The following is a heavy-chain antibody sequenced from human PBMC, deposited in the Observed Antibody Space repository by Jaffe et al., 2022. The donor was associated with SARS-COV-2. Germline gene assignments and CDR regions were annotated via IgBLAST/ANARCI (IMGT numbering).Heavy chain of an antibody. CDR3: ARAPYYYDSSGYYYPPGDYYYYGMDV. V-gene: IGHV4-61*02. J-gene: IGHJ6*02. Sequence: QVQLQESGPGLVKPSQTLSLTCTVSGGSISSGSYYWSWIRQPAGKGLEWIGRIYTSGSTNYNPSLKSRVTISVDTSKNQFSLKLSSVTAADTAVYYCARAPYYYDSSGYYYPPGDYYYYGMDVWGQGTTVTVSS. CDR2: IYTSGST. D-gene: IGHD3-22*01. CDR1: GGSISSGSYY.